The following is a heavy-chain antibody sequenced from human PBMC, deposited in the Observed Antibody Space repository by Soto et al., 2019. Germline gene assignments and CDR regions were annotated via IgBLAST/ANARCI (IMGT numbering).Heavy chain of an antibody. D-gene: IGHD1-26*01. Sequence: QVQLVQSGAEVKKPGASVKVSCKASGYTFSSFAIHWVRQAPGQRLEWMGWINAGNGDTKYSQKFQGRVTIARDTAASTAYMERGSLTLEDTAVYYCARKVGASAYWGQGTLVTVSS. V-gene: IGHV1-3*01. CDR3: ARKVGASAY. J-gene: IGHJ4*02. CDR1: GYTFSSFA. CDR2: INAGNGDT.